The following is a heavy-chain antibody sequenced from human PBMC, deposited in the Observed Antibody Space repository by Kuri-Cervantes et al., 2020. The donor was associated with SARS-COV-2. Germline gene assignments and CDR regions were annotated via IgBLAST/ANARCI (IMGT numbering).Heavy chain of an antibody. CDR2: IRPVFGAP. J-gene: IGHJ5*02. D-gene: IGHD2-21*01. CDR1: RGTFNTHI. V-gene: IGHV1-69*13. Sequence: SVKVSCKASRGTFNTHIINWLRQAPGQGLEWMGGIRPVFGAPYYAQKFQGRVTIAADESTSTVHMELGSLNSEDTAIYYCARETGDRKMGIDPWGQGTLVPSPQ. CDR3: ARETGDRKMGIDP.